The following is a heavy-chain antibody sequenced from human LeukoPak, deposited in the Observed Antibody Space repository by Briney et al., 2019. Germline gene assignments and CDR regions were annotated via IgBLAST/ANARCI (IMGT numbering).Heavy chain of an antibody. Sequence: ASVKVSCKASGYTFTGYYMHWVRQAPGQGLEWMGRINPNSGGTNYAQKFQGRVTMTRDTSISTTYMEPSRLRSDDTAVYYCAIPPLYDSSGYYYYYYYLDVWGKGTTVTVSS. CDR1: GYTFTGYY. CDR3: AIPPLYDSSGYYYYYYYLDV. D-gene: IGHD3-22*01. V-gene: IGHV1-2*06. CDR2: INPNSGGT. J-gene: IGHJ6*03.